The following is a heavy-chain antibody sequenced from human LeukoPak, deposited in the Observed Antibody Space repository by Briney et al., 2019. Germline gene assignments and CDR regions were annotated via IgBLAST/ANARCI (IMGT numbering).Heavy chain of an antibody. D-gene: IGHD3-10*01. V-gene: IGHV1-69*01. CDR2: IIPAFGIP. Sequence: SVKVSCKASGDNLSRYTVTWVRLAPGQGLEWRGGIIPAFGIPNYAQKFQGRVTITADEISSTAYMELRSLRSDDTAVYFCAREADNTMVRGASDQWGQGTLVTVS. CDR3: AREADNTMVRGASDQ. CDR1: GDNLSRYT. J-gene: IGHJ4*02.